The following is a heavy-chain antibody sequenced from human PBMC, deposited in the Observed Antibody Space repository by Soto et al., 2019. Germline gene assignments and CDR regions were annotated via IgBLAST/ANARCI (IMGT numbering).Heavy chain of an antibody. CDR2: IYYFGST. CDR3: ARDGYDGSGSPYPAY. V-gene: IGHV4-59*01. J-gene: IGHJ4*02. Sequence: SETLSPTCIVSRVSLSKYFGSWIQQAPRKGMDRIESIYYFGSTDYNPSLKRRVTISVDPSNSQFSLRMTSVTAADTAVYYCARDGYDGSGSPYPAYSGPGTQVTVS. D-gene: IGHD3-10*01. CDR1: RVSLSKYF.